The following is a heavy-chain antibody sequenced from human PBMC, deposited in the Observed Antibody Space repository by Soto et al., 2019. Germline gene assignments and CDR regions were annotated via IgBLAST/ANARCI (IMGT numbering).Heavy chain of an antibody. CDR2: IYYSGST. CDR3: ARVPRDWFDP. CDR1: GGSISSGAYY. J-gene: IGHJ5*02. V-gene: IGHV4-31*03. Sequence: SETLSLTCTLSGGSISSGAYYWSWIRQHPGKGLEWIGYIYYSGSTYYNPSLKSRVTISVDTSKNQFSLKLSSVTAADTAVYYCARVPRDWFDPWGQGTLVTVSS.